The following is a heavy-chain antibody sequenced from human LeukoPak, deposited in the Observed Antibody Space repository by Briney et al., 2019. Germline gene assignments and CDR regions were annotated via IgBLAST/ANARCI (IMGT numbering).Heavy chain of an antibody. CDR2: INAGNGNT. CDR3: ARDIVVVPAAIRSYNWFDP. Sequence: ASVKVSRKASGYTFTSYGISWVRQAPGQRLEWMGWINAGNGNTKYSQKFQGRVTITRDTSASTAYMELSSLRSEDTAVYYCARDIVVVPAAIRSYNWFDPWGQGTLVTVSS. D-gene: IGHD2-2*02. V-gene: IGHV1-3*01. J-gene: IGHJ5*02. CDR1: GYTFTSYG.